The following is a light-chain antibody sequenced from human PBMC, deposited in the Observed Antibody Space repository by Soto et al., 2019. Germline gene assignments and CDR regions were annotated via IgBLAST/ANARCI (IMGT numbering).Light chain of an antibody. CDR2: DVT. Sequence: QSALTQPASVSGSPGQSVTISCTGTSSDVGGYNYVSWYQQYPGKAPKLMIYDVTNRPSGVSDRFSGSKSGNTASLTISGLQAEDEADYYCSSYRSGSTRAVFGEGTQLTVL. CDR1: SSDVGGYNY. CDR3: SSYRSGSTRAV. J-gene: IGLJ7*01. V-gene: IGLV2-14*03.